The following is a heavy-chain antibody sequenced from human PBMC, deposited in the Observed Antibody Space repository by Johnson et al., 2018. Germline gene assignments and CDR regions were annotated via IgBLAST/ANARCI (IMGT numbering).Heavy chain of an antibody. CDR2: ISYDGSSK. CDR1: GFTFSLYG. V-gene: IGHV3-30*03. J-gene: IGHJ3*02. Sequence: QVQLQESGGGVVQPGRSXRLSCAASGFTFSLYGMRWVRQAPGKGLEWVAIISYDGSSKYYADSVKGRFTISRDNSKNTLYLQMNSLRAEETAVYYCARDEVNDAFAIWGQGTMVTVSS. CDR3: ARDEVNDAFAI.